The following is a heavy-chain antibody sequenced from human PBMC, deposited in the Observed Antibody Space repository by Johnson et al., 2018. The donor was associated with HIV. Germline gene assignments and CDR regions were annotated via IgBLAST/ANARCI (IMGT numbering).Heavy chain of an antibody. J-gene: IGHJ3*02. CDR2: ISYDGSNT. D-gene: IGHD2-21*02. CDR1: GFPFSSYR. Sequence: QMQLVESGGGVVQPGRSLRLSCAASGFPFSSYRMHWVRQAPGKGLEWVAAISYDGSNTYYPDSAKGRFTISRDNSKNTLYLQMNSLRAEDTAVYYCARGGLLSPDAFDIWGQGTMVTVSS. CDR3: ARGGLLSPDAFDI. V-gene: IGHV3-30*03.